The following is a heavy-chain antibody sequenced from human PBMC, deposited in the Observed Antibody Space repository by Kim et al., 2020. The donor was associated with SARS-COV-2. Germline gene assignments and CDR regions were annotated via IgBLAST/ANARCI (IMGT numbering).Heavy chain of an antibody. J-gene: IGHJ3*01. D-gene: IGHD3-10*01. CDR2: ISSDGGST. CDR3: VTRNYYNSVSDYEGASF. V-gene: IGHV3-64*05. CDR1: GFTFSNYA. Sequence: GGSLRLSCSVSGFTFSNYAMNWVRQAPGKGLEYVSSISSDGGSTYYADSVKGRFTISRDNSKNMLYVQMSSLRVEDTAIYYCVTRNYYNSVSDYEGASF.